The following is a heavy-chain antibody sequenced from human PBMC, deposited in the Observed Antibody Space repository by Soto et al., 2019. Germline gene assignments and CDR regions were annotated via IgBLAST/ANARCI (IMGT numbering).Heavy chain of an antibody. CDR2: ISYDGSNK. CDR3: AKGGGAPDY. J-gene: IGHJ4*02. CDR1: GFTFSSYG. D-gene: IGHD3-16*01. V-gene: IGHV3-30*18. Sequence: QVQLVESGGGVVQPGRSLRLSCAASGFTFSSYGMHWVRQAPGKGLEWVAVISYDGSNKYYADSVKGRFTISRDNSKNTLYLQMNSLRAGDKAVFYCAKGGGAPDYWGQGTLVTVSS.